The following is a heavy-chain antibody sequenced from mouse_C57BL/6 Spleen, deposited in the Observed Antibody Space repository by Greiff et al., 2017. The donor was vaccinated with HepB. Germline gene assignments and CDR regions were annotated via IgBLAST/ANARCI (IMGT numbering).Heavy chain of an antibody. V-gene: IGHV1-82*01. J-gene: IGHJ2*01. CDR1: GYAFSSSW. CDR2: IYPGDGDT. Sequence: QVQLKQSGPELVKPGASVKISCKASGYAFSSSWMNWVKQRPGKGLEWIGRIYPGDGDTNYNGKFKGKATLTADKSSSTAYMQLSSLTSEDSAVYFCARRDGYPIDYWGQGTTLTVSS. D-gene: IGHD2-3*01. CDR3: ARRDGYPIDY.